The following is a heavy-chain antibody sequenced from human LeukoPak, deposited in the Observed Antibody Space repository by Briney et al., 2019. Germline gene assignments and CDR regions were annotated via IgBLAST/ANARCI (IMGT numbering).Heavy chain of an antibody. CDR2: INPGAGST. V-gene: IGHV1-46*01. CDR3: AGVFGDYDLGH. Sequence: ASVKVSCKASGYIFTSHCMQWARQAPGQGLEWMGIINPGAGSTSYAQKFQGRVTITRDTSTSTVYMELSSLRSEDTAVYYCAGVFGDYDLGHWGQGTLVTVSS. J-gene: IGHJ4*02. D-gene: IGHD4-17*01. CDR1: GYIFTSHC.